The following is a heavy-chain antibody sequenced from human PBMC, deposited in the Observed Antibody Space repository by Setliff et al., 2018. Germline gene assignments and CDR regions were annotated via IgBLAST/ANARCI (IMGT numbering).Heavy chain of an antibody. CDR1: GFSFSSYG. CDR2: IWYDGSNE. Sequence: GGSLRLSCAASGFSFSSYGMHWVRQSPGKGLEWVAVIWYDGSNEYYADSVKGRFTISRDNSKNTLYLQMNRLRVEDTAVYYCAKPLYCSGDSCLQDLSSGDRWYFDSWGQGALVTVS. CDR3: AKPLYCSGDSCLQDLSSGDRWYFDS. D-gene: IGHD2-15*01. J-gene: IGHJ4*02. V-gene: IGHV3-33*06.